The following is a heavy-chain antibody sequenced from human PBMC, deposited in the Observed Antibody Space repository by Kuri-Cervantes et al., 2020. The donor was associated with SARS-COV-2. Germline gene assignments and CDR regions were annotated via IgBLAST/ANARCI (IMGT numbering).Heavy chain of an antibody. CDR3: ARDRVVVVQGGWFDP. D-gene: IGHD2-2*01. V-gene: IGHV1-24*01. CDR1: GYTLTELS. Sequence: ASVKVSCKVSGYTLTELSMHWVRQAPGKGLEWMGGFDPEDGETIYAQKLQGRVTMTTDTSTSTAYMELRSLRSDDTAVYYCARDRVVVVQGGWFDPWGQGTLVTVSS. J-gene: IGHJ5*02. CDR2: FDPEDGET.